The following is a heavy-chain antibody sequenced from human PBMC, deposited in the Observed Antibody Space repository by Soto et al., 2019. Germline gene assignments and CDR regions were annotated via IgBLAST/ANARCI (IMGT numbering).Heavy chain of an antibody. CDR2: IIPILGIA. CDR3: ATEKGDCSRTSCDRGAY. D-gene: IGHD2-2*01. J-gene: IGHJ4*02. Sequence: QVQLVQSGAEVKKPGSSVKVSCKASGGTFSSYTISWVRQAPGQGLEWMGRIIPILGIANYAQKFQGRVTITAXKSLSXXYMELSSLRSEDTAVYYCATEKGDCSRTSCDRGAYWGQGTLVTVSS. CDR1: GGTFSSYT. V-gene: IGHV1-69*02.